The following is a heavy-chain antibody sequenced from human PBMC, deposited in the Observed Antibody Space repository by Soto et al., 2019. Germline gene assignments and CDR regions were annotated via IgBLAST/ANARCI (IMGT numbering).Heavy chain of an antibody. CDR2: IIPILGIA. D-gene: IGHD3-22*01. CDR1: GGTFSSYT. V-gene: IGHV1-69*02. J-gene: IGHJ4*02. Sequence: QVQLVQSGAEVKKPGSSVKVSCKASGGTFSSYTISWVRQAPGQGLEWMGRIIPILGIANYAQKFQGRVTITADKSTSTAYMELSSLRSEDTAVDYCARSTMVVVGDFDYWGQGTLVTVSS. CDR3: ARSTMVVVGDFDY.